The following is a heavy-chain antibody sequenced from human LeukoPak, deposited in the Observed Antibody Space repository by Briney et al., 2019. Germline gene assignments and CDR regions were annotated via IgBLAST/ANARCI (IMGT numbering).Heavy chain of an antibody. CDR1: GFTVSSNY. CDR2: IYSGGST. V-gene: IGHV3-66*01. J-gene: IGHJ3*02. D-gene: IGHD3-10*01. CDR3: ARSWLDGSGSYCCAFDI. Sequence: GGSLRLSCAASGFTVSSNYMSWVRQAPGKGLEWVSVIYSGGSTYYADSVKGRFTISRDNSKNTLYLQMNSLRAEDTAVYYCARSWLDGSGSYCCAFDIWGQGTMVTVSS.